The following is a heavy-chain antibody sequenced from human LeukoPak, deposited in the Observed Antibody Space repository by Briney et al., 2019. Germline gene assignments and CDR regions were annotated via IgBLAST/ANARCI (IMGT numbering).Heavy chain of an antibody. J-gene: IGHJ4*02. D-gene: IGHD3-9*01. CDR3: ARATTYDILTGFSDY. CDR2: ISSSSSFI. CDR1: GFIFSSYS. Sequence: GGSLRLSCAASGFIFSSYSMNWVRQAPGKGLEWVSSISSSSSFIYYADSVKGRFTISRDNAKNSLYLQMNSLRAEDTAVYYCARATTYDILTGFSDYWGQGTLVTVSS. V-gene: IGHV3-21*01.